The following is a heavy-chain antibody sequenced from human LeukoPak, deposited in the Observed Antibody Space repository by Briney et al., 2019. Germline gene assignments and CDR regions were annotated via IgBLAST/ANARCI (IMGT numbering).Heavy chain of an antibody. J-gene: IGHJ3*02. CDR2: MNPNSGNT. V-gene: IGHV1-8*03. D-gene: IGHD3-22*01. CDR1: GYTFTSYD. CDR3: ATPNYYDSSGYSHDAFDI. Sequence: GASVKVSCKASGYTFTSYDINWVRQATGQGLEWMGWMNPNSGNTGYAQKFQGRVTITRNTSISTAYMELSSLRSEDTAVYYCATPNYYDSSGYSHDAFDIWGQGTLVTVSS.